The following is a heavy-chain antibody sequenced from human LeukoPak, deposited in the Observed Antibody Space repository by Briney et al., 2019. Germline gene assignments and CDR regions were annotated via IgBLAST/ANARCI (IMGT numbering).Heavy chain of an antibody. Sequence: GGPLRLSCAASGFSFSSYAFKWVRQAPGKGLEWVSHISGRDASTFYADAVKGRFTISRDNAKNSLFLEMNSLSVEDTAVYYCARDGNVAGNLDYWGQGTLVTVST. J-gene: IGHJ4*02. V-gene: IGHV3-48*01. CDR2: ISGRDAST. CDR3: ARDGNVAGNLDY. D-gene: IGHD6-19*01. CDR1: GFSFSSYA.